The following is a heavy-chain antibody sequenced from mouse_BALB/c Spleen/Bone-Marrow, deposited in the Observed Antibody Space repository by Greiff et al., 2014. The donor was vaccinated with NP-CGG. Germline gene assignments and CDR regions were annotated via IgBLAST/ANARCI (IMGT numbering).Heavy chain of an antibody. CDR1: GYIFTSYW. J-gene: IGHJ3*01. CDR2: IYPGSGST. D-gene: IGHD2-2*01. Sequence: VQLQQSGAELVRPGASVKLSCKTSGYIFTSYWIHWVKQRPGKGLEWIARIYPGSGSTYYNEKFEGKATLTADKSSSTAYMQLSSLKSEASAVYFYASGVTTGWFVYWGQGTLVTVSA. V-gene: IGHV1-76*01. CDR3: ASGVTTGWFVY.